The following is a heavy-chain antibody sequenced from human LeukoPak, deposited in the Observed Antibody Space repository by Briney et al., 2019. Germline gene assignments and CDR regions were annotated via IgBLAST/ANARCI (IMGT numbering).Heavy chain of an antibody. V-gene: IGHV3-33*01. D-gene: IGHD2-15*01. CDR3: ARDRGDCSGGSCYSDYFDY. CDR2: IWYDATNQ. Sequence: GGSLRLSCAASGFAFSSYGMHWVRQAPGKGLEWVAIIWYDATNQYYADSMKGRFTISRDNSKNTLYLQLSSLRAEDTAVYYCARDRGDCSGGSCYSDYFDYWGQGTLVTVSA. CDR1: GFAFSSYG. J-gene: IGHJ4*02.